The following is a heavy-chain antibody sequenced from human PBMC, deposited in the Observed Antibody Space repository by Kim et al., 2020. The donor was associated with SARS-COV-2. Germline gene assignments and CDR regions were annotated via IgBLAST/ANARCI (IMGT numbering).Heavy chain of an antibody. CDR1: GFTFSSYW. CDR2: INSDGSST. D-gene: IGHD3-10*01. V-gene: IGHV3-74*01. J-gene: IGHJ5*01. CDR3: ARGGPLLWFDY. Sequence: GGSLRLSCAASGFTFSSYWMHWVRQAPGKGLVWVSRINSDGSSTSYADSVKGRFTISRDNAKNTLYLQMNSLRAEDTAVYYCARGGPLLWFDYWGQGTLVTVSS.